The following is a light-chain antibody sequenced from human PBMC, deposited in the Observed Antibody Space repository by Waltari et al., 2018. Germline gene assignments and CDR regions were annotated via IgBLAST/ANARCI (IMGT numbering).Light chain of an antibody. V-gene: IGLV3-1*01. J-gene: IGLJ2*01. Sequence: SYELTQTPSVSVSPGQTATITCTGHKLTDKSFSWYQQKPGQSPLLVIYQDNKRPSRIPERFSGSNSGDTATLTITETQTVDEADYYCHTWDTTFVVFGGGTKVTVL. CDR1: KLTDKS. CDR2: QDN. CDR3: HTWDTTFVV.